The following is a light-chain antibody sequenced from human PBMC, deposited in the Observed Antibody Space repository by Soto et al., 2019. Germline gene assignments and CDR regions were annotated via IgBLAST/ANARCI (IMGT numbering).Light chain of an antibody. V-gene: IGKV3-20*01. CDR3: QQYATSPPVYT. CDR1: QSVSSRY. CDR2: GAS. Sequence: EIVLTQSPGTLSLSPGERATLSCRASQSVSSRYLAWYQQKPGQAPRLLIYGASNRATGIPDRFSGSGSGTDFTLIISRLDPEDSAVYYCQQYATSPPVYTFGQGTKLAI. J-gene: IGKJ2*01.